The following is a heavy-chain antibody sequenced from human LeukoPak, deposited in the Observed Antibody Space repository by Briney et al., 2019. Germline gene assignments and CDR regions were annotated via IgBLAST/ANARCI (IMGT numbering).Heavy chain of an antibody. V-gene: IGHV1-46*01. Sequence: ASVKVSCKASGYSFTSNYIHWVRQAPGQGLEWMGMIYPRDGSTSYAQKFQGRVTVTRDTSTSTVHMELSGLRSEDTAVYYCARSFSPERFDYDYGMDVWGQGTTVTVSS. J-gene: IGHJ6*02. D-gene: IGHD2/OR15-2a*01. CDR2: IYPRDGST. CDR1: GYSFTSNY. CDR3: ARSFSPERFDYDYGMDV.